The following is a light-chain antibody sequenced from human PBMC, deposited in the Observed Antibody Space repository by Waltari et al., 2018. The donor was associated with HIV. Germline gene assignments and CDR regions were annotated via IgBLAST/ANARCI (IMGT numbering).Light chain of an antibody. CDR2: DGF. V-gene: IGLV2-14*01. Sequence: HSALTQPASVSGSPGQSITIPCHGTPRLPDLYSYFSWYRHLPGEVPQLFLYDGFNRPAGISVRFSGSRSGGAASLTISRLQTDDDGDYFCSSFTRMGGVFGPGT. J-gene: IGLJ1*01. CDR1: PRLPDLYSY. CDR3: SSFTRMGGV.